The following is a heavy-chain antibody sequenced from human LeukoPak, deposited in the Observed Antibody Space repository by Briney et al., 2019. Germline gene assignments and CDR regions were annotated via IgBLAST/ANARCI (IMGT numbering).Heavy chain of an antibody. CDR3: ARQTYYYDSSGYYPHDAFDT. V-gene: IGHV4-38-2*01. CDR2: IYHSGST. J-gene: IGHJ3*02. D-gene: IGHD3-22*01. CDR1: GYSISSGYY. Sequence: SETLSLTCAVSGYSISSGYYWGWIRQPPGKGLEWIGSIYHSGSTYYNPSLKSRVTISVDTSKNQFSLKLSSVTAADTAVYYCARQTYYYDSSGYYPHDAFDTWGQGTMVTVSS.